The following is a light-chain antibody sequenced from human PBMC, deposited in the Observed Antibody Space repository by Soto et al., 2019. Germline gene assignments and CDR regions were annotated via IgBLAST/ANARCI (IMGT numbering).Light chain of an antibody. CDR1: SSDVGSYKF. CDR2: EGS. Sequence: QSVLTQPASVSGSPGQSMTISCTGTSSDVGSYKFVSWYQQHPGKAPKLMIYEGSKRPSGVSNRFSGSKSGNTASLTISGLQAEDEADYYCCSYAGSSTLVFGGGTKLTVL. V-gene: IGLV2-23*01. J-gene: IGLJ2*01. CDR3: CSYAGSSTLV.